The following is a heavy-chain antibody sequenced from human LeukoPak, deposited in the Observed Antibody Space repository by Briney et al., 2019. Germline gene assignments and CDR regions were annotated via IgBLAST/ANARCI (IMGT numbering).Heavy chain of an antibody. CDR1: GGTFSSYA. CDR3: ARGPDNYYDSSNNWFDP. D-gene: IGHD3-22*01. V-gene: IGHV1-69*05. Sequence: ASVKVSCKASGGTFSSYAISWVRQAPGQGLEWMGGIIPIFGTASYAQKFQGRVTMTRDTSTSTVYMELSSLRSEDTAVYYCARGPDNYYDSSNNWFDPWGQGTLVTVSS. J-gene: IGHJ5*02. CDR2: IIPIFGTA.